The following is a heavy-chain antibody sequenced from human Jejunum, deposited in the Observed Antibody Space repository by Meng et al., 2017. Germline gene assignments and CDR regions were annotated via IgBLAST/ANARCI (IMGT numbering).Heavy chain of an antibody. CDR1: CCSASSAGYQ. J-gene: IGHJ4*02. V-gene: IGHV4-61*08. Sequence: QVMRQGSRPGLGAPSYTLSLISSVSCCSASSAGYQWRWIRHPPGKGLEWIGYASTNYNPSLKSRVTISVDTSKNQFSLRLTSVTAADTAVYFCARDHMGSLDYWGQGILVTVSS. CDR2: AST. D-gene: IGHD1-26*01. CDR3: ARDHMGSLDY.